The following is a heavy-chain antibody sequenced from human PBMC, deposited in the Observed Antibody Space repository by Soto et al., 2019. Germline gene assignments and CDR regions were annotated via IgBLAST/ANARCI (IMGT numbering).Heavy chain of an antibody. CDR1: GYTFTSYY. CDR2: INPSGGST. D-gene: IGHD4-17*01. CDR3: ATPLIYGDYVGTLDY. V-gene: IGHV1-46*01. Sequence: ASVKVSCKASGYTFTSYYMHWVRQAPGQGLEWMGIINPSGGSTSYAQKFQGRVTMTRDTSTSTVYMELSSLRSEDTAVYYRATPLIYGDYVGTLDYWGQGTLVTVSS. J-gene: IGHJ4*02.